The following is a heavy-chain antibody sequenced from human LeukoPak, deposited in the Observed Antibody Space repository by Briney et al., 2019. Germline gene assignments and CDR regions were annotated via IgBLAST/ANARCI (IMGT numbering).Heavy chain of an antibody. CDR2: IIPIFRTA. CDR3: ARVHQIVTYYYDSSGYYWFDP. V-gene: IGHV1-69*05. J-gene: IGHJ5*02. Sequence: GASVAVSCKASGGTFSSYAISWVRQAPGHGIEWMGGIIPIFRTANYAQKFPGRVTITTDESTSTAYMELSSLRSEDTAVYYCARVHQIVTYYYDSSGYYWFDPWGQGTLVTVSS. D-gene: IGHD3-22*01. CDR1: GGTFSSYA.